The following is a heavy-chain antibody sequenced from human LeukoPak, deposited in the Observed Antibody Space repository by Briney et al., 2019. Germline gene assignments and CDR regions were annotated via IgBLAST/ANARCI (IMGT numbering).Heavy chain of an antibody. D-gene: IGHD3-9*01. V-gene: IGHV3-74*03. CDR1: GFTFSTDW. CDR2: IRPEGTTT. J-gene: IGHJ4*02. CDR3: ARDLDWILFDY. Sequence: PGGSLRLSCAASGFTFSTDWMHWVRQAPGKGLVWVARIRPEGTTTAYADSVKGRFTISRDNAKKTLFLQMNSLSAEDTAVYYCARDLDWILFDYWGQGTLVTVSS.